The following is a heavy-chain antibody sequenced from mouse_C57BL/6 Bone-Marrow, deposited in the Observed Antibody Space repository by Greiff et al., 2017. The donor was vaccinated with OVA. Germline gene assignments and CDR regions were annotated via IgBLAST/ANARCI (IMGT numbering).Heavy chain of an antibody. CDR2: IDPENGDT. CDR3: TTGGYW. CDR1: GFNIKDDY. D-gene: IGHD2-3*01. Sequence: EVMLVESGAELVRPGASVKLSCTASGFNIKDDYMHWVKQRPEQGLEWIGWIDPENGDTEYASKFQGKATITADTSSNTAYLQLSSLTSEDTAVYYCTTGGYWWGQGTLVTVSA. J-gene: IGHJ3*02. V-gene: IGHV14-4*01.